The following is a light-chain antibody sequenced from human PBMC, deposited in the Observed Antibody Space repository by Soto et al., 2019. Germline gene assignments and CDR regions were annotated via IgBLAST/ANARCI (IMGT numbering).Light chain of an antibody. CDR2: DAS. J-gene: IGKJ5*01. CDR3: QQYTNLPIT. CDR1: QDISNY. V-gene: IGKV1-33*01. Sequence: DIPMTQSPSSLSASVGDRVTITCQASQDISNYLNWYQQQPGKAPKLLIYDASNLETGVPSRFSGSGSGTDFTFTISSLQPEDIATYYCQQYTNLPITFGQGTRLEIK.